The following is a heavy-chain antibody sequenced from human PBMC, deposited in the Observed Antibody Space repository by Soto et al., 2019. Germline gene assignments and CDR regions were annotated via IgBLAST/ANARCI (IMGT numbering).Heavy chain of an antibody. D-gene: IGHD2-15*01. J-gene: IGHJ4*02. CDR3: AGGIDAGYAY. Sequence: ASVKVSCKTSGYTFSSYDINWVRQATGQGLEWVGWLSPSGGNTGYAQKFQGRVTMTWDTSISTAYLELSSLTSDDTAIFYCAGGIDAGYAYWGQGTLVTGSS. CDR2: LSPSGGNT. CDR1: GYTFSSYD. V-gene: IGHV1-8*01.